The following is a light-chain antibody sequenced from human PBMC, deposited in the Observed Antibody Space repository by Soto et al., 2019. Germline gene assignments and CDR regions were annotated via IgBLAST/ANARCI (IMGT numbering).Light chain of an antibody. Sequence: EIVLAQSPGTLSLPPGESGTLSCRASQSISSRKIAWFQQKPGQAPRLLIYGASTRATDIPARFSGSGSGTEFTLSISGLQSEDSAVYYCQQYNNWPPITFGQGTRLEIK. CDR3: QQYNNWPPIT. CDR2: GAS. J-gene: IGKJ5*01. V-gene: IGKV3D-15*01. CDR1: QSISSRK.